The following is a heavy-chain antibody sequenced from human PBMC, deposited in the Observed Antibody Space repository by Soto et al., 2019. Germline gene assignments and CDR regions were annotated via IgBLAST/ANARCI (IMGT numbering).Heavy chain of an antibody. CDR3: ARGPETPTVSMTTVTTDY. D-gene: IGHD4-17*01. Sequence: QVQLQESGPGLVKPSQTLSLTCTVSGGSISSGDYYWSWIRQPPGKGLEWIGYIYYSGSTYYNPSLKSRVTISVDTSKNQFSLKLSSVTAADTAVYYCARGPETPTVSMTTVTTDYWGQGTLVTVS. J-gene: IGHJ4*02. V-gene: IGHV4-30-4*01. CDR1: GGSISSGDYY. CDR2: IYYSGST.